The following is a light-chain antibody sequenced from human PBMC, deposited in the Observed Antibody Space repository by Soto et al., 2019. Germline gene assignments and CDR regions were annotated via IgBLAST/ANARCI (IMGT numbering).Light chain of an antibody. CDR3: QQYETFSGT. J-gene: IGKJ1*01. CDR2: DAS. Sequence: DIQMTQSPSTLSASVGDRVTITCRASQSISSWLAWYQQKPGEAPKLLIYDASALPRGVPSRFSGSGSGTKFTLTIVSLQPDDFATYYCQQYETFSGTFGPGTKVDIK. V-gene: IGKV1-5*01. CDR1: QSISSW.